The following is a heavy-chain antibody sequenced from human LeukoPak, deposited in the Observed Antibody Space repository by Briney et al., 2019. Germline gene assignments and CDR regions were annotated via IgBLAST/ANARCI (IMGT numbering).Heavy chain of an antibody. V-gene: IGHV3-33*02. CDR2: FWSHGPRE. CDR3: ATNDDTSSHYSFFQF. J-gene: IGHJ4*02. CDR1: EFTLTRYG. Sequence: PGGSLRLSCAASEFTLTRYGIHWIRQAPGKGLEWVAVFWSHGPREFYADSVKDRFSIPRNISTSTVFLQLNSLRAEDTAVYYCATNDDTSSHYSFFQFWGQGTRVTVSS. D-gene: IGHD6-13*01.